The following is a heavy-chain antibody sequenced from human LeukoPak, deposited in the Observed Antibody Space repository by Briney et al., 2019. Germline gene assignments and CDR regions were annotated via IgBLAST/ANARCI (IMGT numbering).Heavy chain of an antibody. CDR3: ARTEYHYYYMDV. CDR2: ITPNIGST. J-gene: IGHJ6*03. V-gene: IGHV1-46*01. CDR1: GYTFTGYY. Sequence: ASVKVSCKASGYTFTGYYMHWVRQAPGQGLEWLGMITPNIGSTTYAQQFQGRITMTSDKSTSTVYMDLSSLRFEDTAVYFCARTEYHYYYMDVWGKGTTVTVSS.